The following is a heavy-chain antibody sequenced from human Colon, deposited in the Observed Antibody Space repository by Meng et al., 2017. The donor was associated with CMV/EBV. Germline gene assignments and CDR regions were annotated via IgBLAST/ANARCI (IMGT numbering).Heavy chain of an antibody. CDR3: AKGRYDFWSGLSSYYFDY. D-gene: IGHD3-3*01. J-gene: IGHJ4*02. CDR2: ISGSGGST. V-gene: IGHV3-23*01. CDR1: FTFSSYG. Sequence: FTFSSYGMSWVRQAPGKGLEWVSAISGSGGSTYYADSVKGRFTISRDNSKNTLYLQMNNLRAEDTAVYYCAKGRYDFWSGLSSYYFDYWGQGTLVTVSS.